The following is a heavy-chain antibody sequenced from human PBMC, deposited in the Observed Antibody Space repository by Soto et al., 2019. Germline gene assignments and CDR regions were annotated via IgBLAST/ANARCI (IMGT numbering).Heavy chain of an antibody. CDR3: ARASSSSSAADY. J-gene: IGHJ4*02. CDR2: IYDSGSA. D-gene: IGHD6-6*01. Sequence: SETLSLTCTVSGGSISSSSYYWGWIRQPPGKGLEWIGYIYDSGSAYYNPSLKSRVTISMDTSKNHFALRLSSVTAADTAVYYCARASSSSSAADYWGQGTQVTVPQ. CDR1: GGSISSSSYY. V-gene: IGHV4-31*03.